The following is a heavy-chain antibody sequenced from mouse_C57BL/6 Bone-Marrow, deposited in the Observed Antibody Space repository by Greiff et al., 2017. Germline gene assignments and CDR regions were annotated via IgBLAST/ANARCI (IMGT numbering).Heavy chain of an antibody. Sequence: EVMLVESGGGLVKPGGSLKLSCAASGFTFSDYGMHWVRQAPEKGLEWVAYISSGSSTIYYADTVKGRFTISRDNAKNTLFLQMTSLRSEDTAMYYCARPDDYAWFAYWGQGTLVTVSA. V-gene: IGHV5-17*01. D-gene: IGHD2-4*01. J-gene: IGHJ3*01. CDR2: ISSGSSTI. CDR1: GFTFSDYG. CDR3: ARPDDYAWFAY.